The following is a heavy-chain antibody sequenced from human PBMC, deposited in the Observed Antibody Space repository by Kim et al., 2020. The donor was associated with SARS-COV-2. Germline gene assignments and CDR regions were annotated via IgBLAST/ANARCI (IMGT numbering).Heavy chain of an antibody. CDR2: ISSSGSTK. J-gene: IGHJ2*01. CDR1: GFTFSDYY. Sequence: GGSLRLSCTASGFTFSDYYMTWIRQAPAEGLEWVSYISSSGSTKYYADSVKGRFTMSRDNAKNSLSLQMSSLRAEDTAVYYCARPVRGYWYFDLWGRGTL. D-gene: IGHD4-17*01. CDR3: ARPVRGYWYFDL. V-gene: IGHV3-11*01.